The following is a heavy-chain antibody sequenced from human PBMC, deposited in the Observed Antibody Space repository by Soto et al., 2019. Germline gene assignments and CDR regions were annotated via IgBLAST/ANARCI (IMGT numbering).Heavy chain of an antibody. V-gene: IGHV3-30*01. D-gene: IGHD3-16*02. Sequence: GGFLRLSCAASGFTFSSYAMHWVRQAPGKGLEWVAVISYDGSNKYYAYSVKGRFTISRDNSKNTLYLQMNSLRAEDTAVYYCARAGAGPYDYVWGSYRPMFDYWGQGTLVNVSS. J-gene: IGHJ4*02. CDR1: GFTFSSYA. CDR3: ARAGAGPYDYVWGSYRPMFDY. CDR2: ISYDGSNK.